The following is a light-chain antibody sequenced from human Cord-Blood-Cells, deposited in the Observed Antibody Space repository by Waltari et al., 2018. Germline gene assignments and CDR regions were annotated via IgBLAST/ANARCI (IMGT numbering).Light chain of an antibody. CDR2: DVS. CDR3: CPYAGSYTLR. J-gene: IGLJ2*01. Sequence: QSALTQPRSVSGSPGKSVTIPCTGTSRNVGGYNYVSWYQQHTGKSPNLMIYDVSKPPAGVPDLFSGSYSRNTASLSISVLQAEDEADYSCCPYAGSYTLRFGGGTKLTVL. V-gene: IGLV2-11*01. CDR1: SRNVGGYNY.